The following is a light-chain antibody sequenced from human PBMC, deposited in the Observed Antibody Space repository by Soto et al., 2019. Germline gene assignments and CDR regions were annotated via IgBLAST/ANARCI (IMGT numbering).Light chain of an antibody. CDR3: QQYNPYSYT. Sequence: DLQMTQSPSTLSASVGDRVTITCRASQTTTAWVAWYQQKPGKAPKLLNYQTSSLESGVPSRFSGRGSGTEFTLTISSLQPDVLAPYFCQQYNPYSYTFGQGTKLDIK. CDR1: QTTTAW. V-gene: IGKV1-5*03. J-gene: IGKJ2*01. CDR2: QTS.